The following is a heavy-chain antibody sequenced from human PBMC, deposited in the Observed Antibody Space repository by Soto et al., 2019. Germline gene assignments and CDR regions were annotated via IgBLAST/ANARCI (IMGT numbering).Heavy chain of an antibody. J-gene: IGHJ3*02. Sequence: SQTLSLTCAISGYSVSSNSAAWNWIRQSPSRGLEWLGRTYYRSKWYNDYAVFVKSRISINPDTSKNQFSLQVNSVTPEDTAVYYCAADYEGRRWAFDIWGQGTMVTVSS. CDR1: GYSVSSNSAA. CDR2: TYYRSKWYN. CDR3: AADYEGRRWAFDI. D-gene: IGHD4-17*01. V-gene: IGHV6-1*01.